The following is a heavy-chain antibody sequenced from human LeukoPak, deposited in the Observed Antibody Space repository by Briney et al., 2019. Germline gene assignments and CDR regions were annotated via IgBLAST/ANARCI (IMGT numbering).Heavy chain of an antibody. D-gene: IGHD6-19*01. Sequence: GGSLRLSCAASGFTVSSYAMSWVRQAPGKGLEWVSAISGSGGSTYYADSVKGRFTISRDNSKNTLYLQMNSLRAEDTAVYYCAKERASSGWYHWFDPWGQGTLVTVSS. CDR3: AKERASSGWYHWFDP. CDR2: ISGSGGST. V-gene: IGHV3-23*01. J-gene: IGHJ5*02. CDR1: GFTVSSYA.